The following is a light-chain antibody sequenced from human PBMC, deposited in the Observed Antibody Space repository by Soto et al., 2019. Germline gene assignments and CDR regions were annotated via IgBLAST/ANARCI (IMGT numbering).Light chain of an antibody. CDR1: QAIGNN. CDR3: QKYDSAPPRIA. CDR2: AAS. Sequence: DIQMTQSPASLSASVGDRVTITCRASQAIGNNLAWLQQKPGKAPKLLIYAASTLESGVPSRFSGSGYGTYFNLTISSLQPEDVATYYCQKYDSAPPRIAFGPGTKVDIK. J-gene: IGKJ3*01. V-gene: IGKV1-27*01.